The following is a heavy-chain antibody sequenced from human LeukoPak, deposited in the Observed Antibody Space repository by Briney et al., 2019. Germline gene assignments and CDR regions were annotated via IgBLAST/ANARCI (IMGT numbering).Heavy chain of an antibody. CDR3: ARDRAYYYDSSGYYKPTNWFDP. J-gene: IGHJ5*02. D-gene: IGHD3-22*01. V-gene: IGHV1-18*01. CDR2: ISAYNGNT. Sequence: ASVKVSCKASGYTFTSYGISWVRQAPGQGLEWMGWISAYNGNTNYAQKLQGRVTMTTDTSTSTAYMELSRLRSDDTAVYYCARDRAYYYDSSGYYKPTNWFDPWGQGTLVTVSS. CDR1: GYTFTSYG.